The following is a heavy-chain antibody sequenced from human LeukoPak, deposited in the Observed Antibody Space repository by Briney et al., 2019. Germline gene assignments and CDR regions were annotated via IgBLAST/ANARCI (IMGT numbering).Heavy chain of an antibody. D-gene: IGHD3-22*01. CDR2: INPNSGGT. J-gene: IGHJ4*02. CDR3: ARDSADSSGYSASFDY. V-gene: IGHV1-2*02. CDR1: GYTFTGYY. Sequence: PGGSLRLSCAASGYTFTGYYMHWVRQAPGQGLEWMGWINPNSGGTNYAQKFQGRVTMTRDTSISTAYMELSRLRSDDTAVYYCARDSADSSGYSASFDYWGQGTLVTVSS.